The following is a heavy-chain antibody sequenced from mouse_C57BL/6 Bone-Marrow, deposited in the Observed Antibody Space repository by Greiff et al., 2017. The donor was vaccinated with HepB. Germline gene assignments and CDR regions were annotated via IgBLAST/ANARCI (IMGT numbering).Heavy chain of an antibody. CDR3: ARPPLTTVVAPTFYFDY. V-gene: IGHV5-6*01. CDR2: ISSGGSYT. CDR1: GFTFSSYG. D-gene: IGHD1-1*01. J-gene: IGHJ2*01. Sequence: EVKLMESGGDLVKPGGSLKLSCAASGFTFSSYGMSWVRQTPDKRLEWVATISSGGSYTYYPDSVKGRFTISRDNAKNTLYLQMSSLKSEDTAMYYCARPPLTTVVAPTFYFDYWGQGTTLTVSS.